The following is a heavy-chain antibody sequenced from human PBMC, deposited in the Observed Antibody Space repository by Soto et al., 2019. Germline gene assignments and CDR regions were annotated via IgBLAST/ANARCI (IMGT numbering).Heavy chain of an antibody. D-gene: IGHD3-9*01. Sequence: PGKGLEWIGEIYHSGSTNYNPSLKSRVTISVDKSKNQFSLKLSSVTAADTAVYYCARVFFCQAYDGIRYCSTVSAFLLNRSSDL. CDR3: ARVFFCQAYDGIRYCSTVSAFLLNRSSDL. CDR2: IYHSGST. J-gene: IGHJ2*01. V-gene: IGHV4-4*02.